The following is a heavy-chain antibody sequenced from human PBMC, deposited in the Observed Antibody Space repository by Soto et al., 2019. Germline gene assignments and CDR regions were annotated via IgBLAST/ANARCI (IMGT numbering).Heavy chain of an antibody. Sequence: QVQLVQSGAEVKKPGASVKVSCKTSGYTFTSYSIHWVRQAPGQRPEWMGWINTANGNTKYSQKFQGRVTITRDRSATTASMELNSMRSVDTAVYYCAREFGDTMIPSLYGMDVWGQGTTVTVSS. V-gene: IGHV1-3*04. CDR1: GYTFTSYS. CDR2: INTANGNT. CDR3: AREFGDTMIPSLYGMDV. J-gene: IGHJ6*02. D-gene: IGHD3-22*01.